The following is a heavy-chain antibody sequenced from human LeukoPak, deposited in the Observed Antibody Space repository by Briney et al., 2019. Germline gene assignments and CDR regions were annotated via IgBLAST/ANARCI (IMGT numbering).Heavy chain of an antibody. CDR2: ISGSGGST. D-gene: IGHD3-22*01. Sequence: GGSLRLSCAASGFTFSSYAMSWVRQAPGKGLEWVSAISGSGGSTYYAGSVKGRFTISRDNSKNTLYLQMNSLRAEDTAVYYCANYYDSSGFDYWGQGTLVTVSS. CDR1: GFTFSSYA. V-gene: IGHV3-23*01. CDR3: ANYYDSSGFDY. J-gene: IGHJ4*02.